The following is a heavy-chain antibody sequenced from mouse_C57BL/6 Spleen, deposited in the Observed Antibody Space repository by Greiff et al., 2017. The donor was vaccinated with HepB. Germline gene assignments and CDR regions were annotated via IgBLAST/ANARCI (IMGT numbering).Heavy chain of an antibody. Sequence: QVQLKESGAELVKPGASVKISCKASGYAFSSYWMNWVKQRPGKGLEWIGQIYPGDGDTNYNGKFKGKATLTADKSSSTAYMQLSSLTSEDSAVYFCARPYGSSLYYFDYWGQGTTLTVSS. V-gene: IGHV1-80*01. CDR2: IYPGDGDT. D-gene: IGHD1-1*01. CDR3: ARPYGSSLYYFDY. J-gene: IGHJ2*01. CDR1: GYAFSSYW.